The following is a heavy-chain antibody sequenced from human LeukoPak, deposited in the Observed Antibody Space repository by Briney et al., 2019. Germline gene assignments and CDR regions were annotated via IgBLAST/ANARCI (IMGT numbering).Heavy chain of an antibody. CDR3: ARQGSYYYGSGTYYNGHYDY. D-gene: IGHD3-10*01. CDR2: IYYSGST. J-gene: IGHJ4*02. V-gene: IGHV4-39*01. Sequence: PSGTLSLTCTVSGGSISSYYWGWIRQPPGKGLEWIGSIYYSGSTFYNPSLKSRVTISVDTSKNQFSLKLSSVTAADTAVYYCARQGSYYYGSGTYYNGHYDYWAQGTLVTVSS. CDR1: GGSISSYY.